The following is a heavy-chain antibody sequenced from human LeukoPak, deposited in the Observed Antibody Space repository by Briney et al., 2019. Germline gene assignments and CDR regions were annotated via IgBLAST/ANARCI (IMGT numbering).Heavy chain of an antibody. CDR2: IIPIFGTA. D-gene: IGHD5-12*01. CDR1: GGTFSSYA. CDR3: ASHTRGGYSYYYYYMDV. Sequence: ASVKVSCKASGGTFSSYAVSWVRQAPGQGLERMGGIIPIFGTANYAQKFQGRVTITADESTSTAYMELSSLRSEDTAVYYCASHTRGGYSYYYYYMDVWGKGTTVTISS. J-gene: IGHJ6*03. V-gene: IGHV1-69*13.